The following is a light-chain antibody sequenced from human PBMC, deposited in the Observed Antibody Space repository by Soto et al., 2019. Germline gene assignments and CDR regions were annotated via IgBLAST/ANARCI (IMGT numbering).Light chain of an antibody. Sequence: QSVLTQPASVSGSPGQSITISCTGTSGDVGTYNLVSWYQQHPGEAPQLLIYEVIRRPSGVSHRFSGSKTGNTASLTISVLLPEDEAEYYCCSYAGIRNHVIFGGGTKLTVL. V-gene: IGLV2-23*02. CDR1: SGDVGTYNL. CDR2: EVI. CDR3: CSYAGIRNHVI. J-gene: IGLJ2*01.